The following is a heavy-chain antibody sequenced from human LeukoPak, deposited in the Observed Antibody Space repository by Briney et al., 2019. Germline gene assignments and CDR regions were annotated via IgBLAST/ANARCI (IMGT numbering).Heavy chain of an antibody. V-gene: IGHV4-4*07. D-gene: IGHD6-13*01. J-gene: IGHJ6*03. CDR2: IYTSGST. CDR1: GGSISSYY. CDR3: AREVAAAGYYYYYYMDV. Sequence: SETLSLTCTVSGGSISSYYWSWIRQPAGKGLEWIGRIYTSGSTNYNPSLKSRVTISVDKSKNQFSLKLSSVTAADTAVYYCAREVAAAGYYYYYYMDVWGKGPRSPSP.